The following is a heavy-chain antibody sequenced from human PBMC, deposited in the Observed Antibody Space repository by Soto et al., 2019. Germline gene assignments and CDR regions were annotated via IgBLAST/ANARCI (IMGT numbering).Heavy chain of an antibody. Sequence: EVQLVESGGGLIQPGGSLRLSCAASGFTFSDHQMNWVRQAPGRGLEWVSVIYSSGTTYYGDSVKGRFTISRDNSKNTLYLQMNSLITEDTALYYCARAGSPFHSDSTGYWGFDYWGQGTLVTVSS. CDR1: GFTFSDHQ. CDR3: ARAGSPFHSDSTGYWGFDY. CDR2: IYSSGTT. D-gene: IGHD3-9*01. J-gene: IGHJ4*02. V-gene: IGHV3-53*01.